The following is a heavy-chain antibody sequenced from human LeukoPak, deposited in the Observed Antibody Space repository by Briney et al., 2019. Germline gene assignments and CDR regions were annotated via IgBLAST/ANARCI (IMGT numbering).Heavy chain of an antibody. V-gene: IGHV4-59*01. D-gene: IGHD6-13*01. CDR1: GGSISIYY. CDR2: IHQSGGT. CDR3: AREYSSFDY. Sequence: SETLSLTCTVSGGSISIYYWSWIRQPPGEGLEWIGYIHQSGGTDYNPSLKSRVTISVDTSKNQLSLDLTSATAADTAVYYCAREYSSFDYWGQGILVTVSS. J-gene: IGHJ4*02.